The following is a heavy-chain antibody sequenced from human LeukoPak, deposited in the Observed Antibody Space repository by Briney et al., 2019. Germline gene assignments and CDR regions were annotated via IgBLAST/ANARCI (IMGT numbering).Heavy chain of an antibody. Sequence: GGTLRLSCAASGFTFSSYGVSWVRQAPGKGLEWVSGISGSGHRTYYADSVKGRFTISRDNAKNSLYLQMNSLRAEDTAVYYCARDLGVAGTFDIWGQGTMVTVSS. D-gene: IGHD6-19*01. CDR1: GFTFSSYG. CDR2: ISGSGHRT. V-gene: IGHV3-23*01. J-gene: IGHJ3*02. CDR3: ARDLGVAGTFDI.